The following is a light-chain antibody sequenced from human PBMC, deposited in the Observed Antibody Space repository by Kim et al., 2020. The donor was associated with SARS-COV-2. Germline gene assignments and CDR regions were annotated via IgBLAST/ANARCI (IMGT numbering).Light chain of an antibody. V-gene: IGLV2-14*01. CDR3: SSYTSSNTLGVV. CDR1: SSDVGVYNY. J-gene: IGLJ2*01. Sequence: QSVLTQPASVSGSPGQSITISCTGTSSDVGVYNYVSWYQQHPGKAPKLMIYDVSKRPSGVSNRFSGSKSGNTASLTISGLQAEDEADYYCSSYTSSNTLGVVLGGGTQLTVL. CDR2: DVS.